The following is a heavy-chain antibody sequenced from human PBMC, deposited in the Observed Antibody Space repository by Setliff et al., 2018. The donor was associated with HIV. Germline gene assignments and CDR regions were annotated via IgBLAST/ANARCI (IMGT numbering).Heavy chain of an antibody. V-gene: IGHV4-59*01. CDR3: ARCPSPPYCTSTTCYVDYYYMDV. J-gene: IGHJ6*03. CDR2: IYYSGDT. CDR1: GDSITSYY. D-gene: IGHD2-2*01. Sequence: ETLSLTCNVSGDSITSYYWIWIRQSPGKGLEWIGYIYYSGDTNYNPSLKSRVTMSVDTSKNQFSLKLSSVTAADTAVYYCARCPSPPYCTSTTCYVDYYYMDVWGKGTTVTVSS.